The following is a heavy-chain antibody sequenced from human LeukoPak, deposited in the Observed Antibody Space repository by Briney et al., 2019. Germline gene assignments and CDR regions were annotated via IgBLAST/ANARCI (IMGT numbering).Heavy chain of an antibody. J-gene: IGHJ4*02. CDR1: GGSINSYY. CDR2: IYTSGSP. CDR3: ARGYYDFWSGYYTTSKRRSNFDY. Sequence: SSETLSLTCTVSGGSINSYYWSWIRQPAGKGLEWIGRIYTSGSPNYNPSLKSRITISVDTSKNQFSLKLSSVTAADTAVYYCARGYYDFWSGYYTTSKRRSNFDYWGQGTLVTVSS. D-gene: IGHD3-3*01. V-gene: IGHV4-4*07.